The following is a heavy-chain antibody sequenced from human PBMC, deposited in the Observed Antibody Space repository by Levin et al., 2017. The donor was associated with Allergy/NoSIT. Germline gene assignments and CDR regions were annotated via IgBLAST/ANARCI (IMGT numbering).Heavy chain of an antibody. V-gene: IGHV4-59*01. D-gene: IGHD2-15*01. CDR3: ARDRVVASSGTYYYDGMAV. CDR1: GGSISSYH. CDR2: IYYSGNT. Sequence: SETLSLTCIVSGGSISSYHWSWIRQPPGKGLEWIGYIYYSGNTNYNPSLKSRVTISVDTSKNQFSLTLNSVTAADTAVYYCARDRVVASSGTYYYDGMAVWGQGTTVTVSS. J-gene: IGHJ6*02.